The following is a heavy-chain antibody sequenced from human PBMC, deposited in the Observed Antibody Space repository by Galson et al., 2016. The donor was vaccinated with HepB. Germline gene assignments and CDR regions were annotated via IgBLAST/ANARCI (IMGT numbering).Heavy chain of an antibody. CDR2: INADGTAT. Sequence: SLRLSCAVSGLDFRRYWMHWVRQTPGKGLVWVSRINADGTATGYADSVKGRFTISRDNSKNTLYLQMNSLRSEDTAMYYCARDYVPGAWGQGTLVTVSS. D-gene: IGHD3-10*01. J-gene: IGHJ5*02. CDR3: ARDYVPGA. CDR1: GLDFRRYW. V-gene: IGHV3-74*01.